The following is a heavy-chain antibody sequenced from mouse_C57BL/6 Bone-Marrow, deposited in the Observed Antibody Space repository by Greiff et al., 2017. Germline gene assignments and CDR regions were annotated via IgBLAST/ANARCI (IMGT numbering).Heavy chain of an antibody. J-gene: IGHJ2*01. CDR1: GYTFTSYW. Sequence: VQLQQSGTVLARPGASVKMSCKTSGYTFTSYWMHWVKQRPGQGLEWIGAIYPGNSDTSYNQKFKGKAKLTAVHSASTAYIELSSLTNEDSAVYYCKVITTVVGGDWGQGTTLTVSS. D-gene: IGHD1-1*01. CDR3: KVITTVVGGD. V-gene: IGHV1-5*01. CDR2: IYPGNSDT.